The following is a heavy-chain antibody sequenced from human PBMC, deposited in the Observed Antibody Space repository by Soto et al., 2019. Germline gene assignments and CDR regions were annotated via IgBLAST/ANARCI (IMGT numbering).Heavy chain of an antibody. CDR2: IWYDGSNK. CDR1: GFTFSSYG. CDR3: ARDSLWLRFGYYYGMDV. J-gene: IGHJ6*02. D-gene: IGHD5-12*01. Sequence: GGSLRLSCAASGFTFSSYGMHWVRQAPGKGLEWVAVIWYDGSNKYYADSVKGRFTISRDNSKNTLYLQMNSLRAEDTAVYYCARDSLWLRFGYYYGMDVWGQGTTVTVSS. V-gene: IGHV3-33*01.